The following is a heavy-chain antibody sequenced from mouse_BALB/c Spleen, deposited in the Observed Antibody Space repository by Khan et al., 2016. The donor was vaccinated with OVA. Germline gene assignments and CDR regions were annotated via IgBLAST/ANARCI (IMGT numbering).Heavy chain of an antibody. CDR3: ARAGWYVCAY. J-gene: IGHJ3*01. V-gene: IGHV1-77*01. CDR2: IYPGSDST. D-gene: IGHD1-1*02. CDR1: GYTFTDYV. Sequence: QVQLKQSGPELVKPGASVKMSCKASGYTFTDYVMNWVKQRNGQGLEWIGQIYPGSDSTYYNEKFKGKATLTADRSSSTAYMQLSNLTSEDSAVXVCARAGWYVCAYWGQGTLVTVSA.